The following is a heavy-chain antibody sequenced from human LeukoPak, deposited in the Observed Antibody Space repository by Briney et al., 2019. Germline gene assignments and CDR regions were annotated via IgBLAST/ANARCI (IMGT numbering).Heavy chain of an antibody. J-gene: IGHJ5*02. CDR3: ARGGYDFCSGYYSWFDP. Sequence: ASVKVSCKASGYTFTNYGISWVRQAPGQGLEWMGWISTYNGNTNHAQNFQGRVTMTTDTSTSTAYMELRSLRSDDTAVYYCARGGYDFCSGYYSWFDPWGQGTLVTVSS. V-gene: IGHV1-18*01. CDR1: GYTFTNYG. CDR2: ISTYNGNT. D-gene: IGHD3-3*01.